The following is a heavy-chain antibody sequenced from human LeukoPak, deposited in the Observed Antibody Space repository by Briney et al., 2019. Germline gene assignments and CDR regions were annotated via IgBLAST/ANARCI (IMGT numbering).Heavy chain of an antibody. Sequence: GRSLRLSCAASGFTFDDYAMHWVRQAPGKGLEWVSGISWNSGTVGYADSVRGRFTISRDNAKNSLFPQMNSLRAEDTALYYCAKDITPTIAVAGIDYWGQGTLVTVSS. CDR3: AKDITPTIAVAGIDY. CDR1: GFTFDDYA. CDR2: ISWNSGTV. J-gene: IGHJ4*02. D-gene: IGHD6-19*01. V-gene: IGHV3-9*01.